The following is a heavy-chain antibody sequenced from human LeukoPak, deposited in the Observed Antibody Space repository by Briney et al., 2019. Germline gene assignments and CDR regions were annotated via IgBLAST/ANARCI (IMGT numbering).Heavy chain of an antibody. Sequence: GGSLRLSCAASGFSFSYYAMSWVRQAPGKGLEWVSSIIGGGDVTHYADSVKGRFTISRDTSKSTLYLQMHSLRAEDTAIYYCAKAYSSAWTGPFDSWGQGTLVTVSS. V-gene: IGHV3-23*01. J-gene: IGHJ4*02. CDR3: AKAYSSAWTGPFDS. CDR2: IIGGGDVT. D-gene: IGHD6-19*01. CDR1: GFSFSYYA.